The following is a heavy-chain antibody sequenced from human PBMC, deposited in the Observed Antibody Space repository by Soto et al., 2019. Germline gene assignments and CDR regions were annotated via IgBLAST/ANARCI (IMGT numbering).Heavy chain of an antibody. CDR1: GYRFTRYG. V-gene: IGHV1-8*01. CDR2: MNPNSGNR. Sequence: ASVKVSCKASGYRFTRYGINWVRQATGQGLEWMGWMNPNSGNRGFAQKFQGRVTMTSNTSISTVYMELSSLRSDDTAVYYCARGLNYYDSSGFDYWGQGSLVTVSS. CDR3: ARGLNYYDSSGFDY. J-gene: IGHJ4*02. D-gene: IGHD3-22*01.